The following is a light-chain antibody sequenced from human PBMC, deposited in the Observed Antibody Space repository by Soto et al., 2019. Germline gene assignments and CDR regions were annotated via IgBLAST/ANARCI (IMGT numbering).Light chain of an antibody. CDR3: MQSAQIPNT. CDR1: ESLADWGGSNF. Sequence: EIVLTQTPLSLSVTPGLPASISCKSSESLADWGGSNFLYWYLQRPGQPPKLLMYEVSHRFSGVPDRFSCSGSGTEFTLNISRVEADDAGIYYCMQSAQIPNTFGQGTKLEIK. V-gene: IGKV2D-29*01. J-gene: IGKJ2*01. CDR2: EVS.